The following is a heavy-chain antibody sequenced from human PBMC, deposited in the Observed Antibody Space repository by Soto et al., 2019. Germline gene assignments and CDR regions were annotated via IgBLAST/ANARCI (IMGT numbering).Heavy chain of an antibody. D-gene: IGHD6-6*01. Sequence: PSETLSLTCTVSGGSISSSTYYWDWIRQPPGKGLEWIGAMYYTGNTNYNPSLESRVTMSVDTSKNQFSLKLSSVTPTDTAVYYCARRSSSSLGSLFDPWGRGILVTVSS. CDR2: MYYTGNT. CDR1: GGSISSSTYY. CDR3: ARRSSSSLGSLFDP. J-gene: IGHJ5*02. V-gene: IGHV4-39*01.